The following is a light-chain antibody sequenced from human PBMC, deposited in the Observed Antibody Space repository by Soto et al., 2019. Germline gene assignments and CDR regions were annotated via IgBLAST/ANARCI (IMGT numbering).Light chain of an antibody. CDR3: QQFSSYPLT. CDR1: RSVGRS. V-gene: IGKV3-11*01. CDR2: DAS. J-gene: IGKJ4*01. Sequence: ETVLTQSPATLSLSPGERATLSCRASRSVGRSLAWNQQKPGQAPRLLIYDASNRATGIPARFSGSGSGTDFTLTISSLEPEDFAVYYCQQFSSYPLTFGGGTKVEIK.